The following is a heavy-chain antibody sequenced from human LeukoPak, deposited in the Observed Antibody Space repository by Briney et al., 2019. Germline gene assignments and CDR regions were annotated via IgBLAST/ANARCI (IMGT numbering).Heavy chain of an antibody. CDR3: ARAREILVIAAAGTDWYFDL. V-gene: IGHV1-69*13. J-gene: IGHJ2*01. CDR1: GGTFSSYA. Sequence: ASVKVSCKASGGTFSSYAISWVRQAPGQGLEWMGGIIPIFGTANYAQKFQGRVTITADESTSTAYMELSSLGSEDTAVYYCARAREILVIAAAGTDWYFDLWGRGTLVTVSS. D-gene: IGHD6-13*01. CDR2: IIPIFGTA.